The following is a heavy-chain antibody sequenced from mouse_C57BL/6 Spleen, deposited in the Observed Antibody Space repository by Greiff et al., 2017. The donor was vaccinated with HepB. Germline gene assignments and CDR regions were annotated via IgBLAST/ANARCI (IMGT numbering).Heavy chain of an antibody. CDR2: IYPGDGDT. CDR1: GYAFSSSW. Sequence: VKLQESGPELVKPGASVKISCKASGYAFSSSWMNWVKQRPGKGLEWIGRIYPGDGDTNYNGKFKGKATLTADKSASTAYMQLSSLTSEVSAVYFCARSPLGRVAMDYWGQGTSVTVSS. D-gene: IGHD4-1*01. CDR3: ARSPLGRVAMDY. V-gene: IGHV1-82*01. J-gene: IGHJ4*01.